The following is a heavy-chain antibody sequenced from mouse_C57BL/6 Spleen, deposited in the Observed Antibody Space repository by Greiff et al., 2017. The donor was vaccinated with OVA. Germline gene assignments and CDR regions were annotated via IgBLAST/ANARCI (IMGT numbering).Heavy chain of an antibody. CDR3: ASGRDYYGSSLDY. D-gene: IGHD1-1*01. Sequence: VQLQESGPELVKPGASVKISCKASGYAFSSSWMNWVKQRPGKGLEWIGRIYPGDGDTNYNGKFKGKATLTADKSSSTAYMQLSSLTSEDSAVYFCASGRDYYGSSLDYWGQGTTLTVSS. V-gene: IGHV1-82*01. J-gene: IGHJ2*01. CDR2: IYPGDGDT. CDR1: GYAFSSSW.